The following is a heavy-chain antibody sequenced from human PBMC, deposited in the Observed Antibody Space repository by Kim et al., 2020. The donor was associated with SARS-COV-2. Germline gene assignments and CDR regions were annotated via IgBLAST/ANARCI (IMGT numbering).Heavy chain of an antibody. J-gene: IGHJ4*02. CDR2: A. CDR3: ARGGMDGYFDY. V-gene: IGHV1-69*04. D-gene: IGHD6-13*01. Sequence: ANYARKCQGRVQITADKSTSTAYMGLSSLRSEDTAVYYCARGGMDGYFDYWGQGTLVTVSS.